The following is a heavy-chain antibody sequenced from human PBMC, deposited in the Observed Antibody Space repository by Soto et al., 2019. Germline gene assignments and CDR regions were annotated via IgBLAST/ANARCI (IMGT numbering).Heavy chain of an antibody. V-gene: IGHV4-31*03. CDR3: AGAHGSCDRDCYYYMDG. D-gene: IGHD3-10*01. CDR2: IYYTGTT. Sequence: QVQLQESGPGLVKPSQTLSLRCSVAGDAISSGTYYWTWVRQPPGEGLEWIGNIYYTGTTYYNPYLRSRVTMSVDTSKTQFSLNLNSVPAADTAVFYCAGAHGSCDRDCYYYMDGWGKGTTVTVSS. J-gene: IGHJ6*03. CDR1: GDAISSGTYY.